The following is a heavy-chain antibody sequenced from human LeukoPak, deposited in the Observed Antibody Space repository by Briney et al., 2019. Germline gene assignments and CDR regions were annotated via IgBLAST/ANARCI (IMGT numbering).Heavy chain of an antibody. CDR1: GYTFTSYG. D-gene: IGHD2-15*01. Sequence: ASVKVSCKASGYTFTSYGISWVRQAPGQGLEWMGWISTYNGNTNYAQKLQGRVTMTTDTSTSTAYMELRSLRSDDTAVYYCARDLGRYCSGGSCYIHWFDPWGQGTLVTVSS. V-gene: IGHV1-18*01. CDR2: ISTYNGNT. J-gene: IGHJ5*02. CDR3: ARDLGRYCSGGSCYIHWFDP.